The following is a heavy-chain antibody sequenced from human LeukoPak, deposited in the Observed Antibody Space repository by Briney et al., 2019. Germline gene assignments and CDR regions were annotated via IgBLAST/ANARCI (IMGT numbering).Heavy chain of an antibody. J-gene: IGHJ6*03. Sequence: SETLSLTCTVSGGSISSYYWSWIRQPAGKGLEGIGRIYTSGSTKYNPYLNSRVTTSADKSKNQFSLKLSSVTAADTAVYYCARGSDCSGGSCYSSYYYYYCMDVWGKGTTVTVSS. CDR2: IYTSGST. V-gene: IGHV4-4*07. CDR1: GGSISSYY. CDR3: ARGSDCSGGSCYSSYYYYYCMDV. D-gene: IGHD2-15*01.